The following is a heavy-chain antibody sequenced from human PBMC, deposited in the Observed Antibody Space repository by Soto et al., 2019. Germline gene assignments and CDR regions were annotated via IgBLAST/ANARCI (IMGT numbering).Heavy chain of an antibody. CDR2: ISYDGSESYDGSHK. Sequence: QVQLVESGGGVVQPGRSLRLSCAGSGFPFSSYGMHWVRQAPGKGLEWVAVISYDGSESYDGSHKYYADSVKGRFTISRDNSKNTLYLQMNSLTPEDTAVYFCARPGRNFWSGRYYFDFWGQGTLVTVSP. D-gene: IGHD3-3*01. J-gene: IGHJ4*02. V-gene: IGHV3-30*03. CDR3: ARPGRNFWSGRYYFDF. CDR1: GFPFSSYG.